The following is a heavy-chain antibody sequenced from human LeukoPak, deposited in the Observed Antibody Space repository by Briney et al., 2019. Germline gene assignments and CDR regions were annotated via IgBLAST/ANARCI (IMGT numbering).Heavy chain of an antibody. Sequence: GASVKVSCKASGYTFTSYGISWVRQAPGQGLEWMGWISTYTGNSKYAQKFQDRVTMTTDTSTSTAYMELSNLSSDDTAVYYCARTMTTMTTHGELDFWGQGTLVTVSS. CDR2: ISTYTGNS. CDR1: GYTFTSYG. J-gene: IGHJ4*02. V-gene: IGHV1-18*01. D-gene: IGHD4-17*01. CDR3: ARTMTTMTTHGELDF.